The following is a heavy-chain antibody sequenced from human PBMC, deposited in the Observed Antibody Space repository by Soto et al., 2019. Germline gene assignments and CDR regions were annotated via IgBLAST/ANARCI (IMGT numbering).Heavy chain of an antibody. CDR1: GYTFTSYD. D-gene: IGHD2-8*01. Sequence: ASVKVSCKASGYTFTSYDINWVRQATGQGLEWMGWMNPNSGNTGYAQKFQGRVTMTRNTSISTAYMELSSLRSEDTAVYYCARSTSYYYYMDVWGKGTTVTAP. V-gene: IGHV1-8*01. J-gene: IGHJ6*03. CDR3: ARSTSYYYYMDV. CDR2: MNPNSGNT.